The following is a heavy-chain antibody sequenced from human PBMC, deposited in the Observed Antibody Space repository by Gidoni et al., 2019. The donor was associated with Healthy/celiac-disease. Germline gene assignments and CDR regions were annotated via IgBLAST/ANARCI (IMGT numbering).Heavy chain of an antibody. CDR2: IYPGDSDT. J-gene: IGHJ6*02. CDR3: ARHHSGYDFWSGYYVSPTEFYYYYGMDV. CDR1: GYSFTSYW. Sequence: EVQLVQPGAEVKKPGESLKISCKGSGYSFTSYWIGWVRQTPGKGLEWMGIIYPGDSDTSYSPSFQGQVTISADKSISTAYLQWSSLKASDTAMYYCARHHSGYDFWSGYYVSPTEFYYYYGMDVWSQGTTVTVSS. V-gene: IGHV5-51*01. D-gene: IGHD3-3*01.